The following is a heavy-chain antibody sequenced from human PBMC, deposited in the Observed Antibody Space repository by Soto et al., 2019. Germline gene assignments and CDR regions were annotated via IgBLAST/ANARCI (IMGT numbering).Heavy chain of an antibody. CDR1: GDNVSSNSAA. D-gene: IGHD1-7*01. V-gene: IGHV6-1*01. CDR2: TYYRSRWYN. CDR3: AGTTSHQWYYMDV. J-gene: IGHJ6*03. Sequence: SQTLSLTCAISGDNVSSNSAAWNWIRLSPSRGLEWLARTYYRSRWYNDYAVSVRSRITVNPDTSKNQFSLQLTSVTPEDTAVYYCAGTTSHQWYYMDVWGKGTTVTSP.